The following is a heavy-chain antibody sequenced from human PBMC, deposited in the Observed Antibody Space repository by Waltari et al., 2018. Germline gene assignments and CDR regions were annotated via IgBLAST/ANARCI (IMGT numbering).Heavy chain of an antibody. V-gene: IGHV3-23*01. CDR2: KSGGSGIT. Sequence: EVQLLESGGGLARPRGSLSLHCAASGFGVSNYAMSWVRQAPGKGLEWVSSKSGGSGITSYAASVRGRFTIARDNSKNTLYLQMNSLRDEDTALYYCAKGLGDRYFDLWGRGTLVTVSS. J-gene: IGHJ2*01. CDR3: AKGLGDRYFDL. CDR1: GFGVSNYA. D-gene: IGHD3-10*01.